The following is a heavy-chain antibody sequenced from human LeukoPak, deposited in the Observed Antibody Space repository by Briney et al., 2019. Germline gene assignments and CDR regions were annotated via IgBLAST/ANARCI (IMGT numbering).Heavy chain of an antibody. J-gene: IGHJ4*02. D-gene: IGHD1-26*01. CDR2: SSHSGST. V-gene: IGHV4-34*01. CDR1: GGSFIDYY. Sequence: PSETLSLTCAVYGGSFIDYYWSWIRQSPGKGLEWIGESSHSGSTNYNPSLKSRVTISVDTSKNQFSLKLSSVSAADTAVYYCARDREVGATGYYFDYWGQGTLVTVSS. CDR3: ARDREVGATGYYFDY.